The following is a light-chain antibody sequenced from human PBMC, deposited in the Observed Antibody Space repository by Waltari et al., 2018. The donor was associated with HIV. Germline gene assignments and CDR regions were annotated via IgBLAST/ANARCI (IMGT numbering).Light chain of an antibody. CDR1: SPNIGSNY. J-gene: IGLJ3*02. CDR3: AAWDDSLNAWV. CDR2: SNN. Sequence: QSVLTQPPSASGSPGQRVTISCSGSSPNIGSNYVYWYQHLPGTAPKLLIYSNNQLPSGVPDRISGSKSGTSASLAISGLQSVDEADYYCAAWDDSLNAWVFGGGTKLTVL. V-gene: IGLV1-44*01.